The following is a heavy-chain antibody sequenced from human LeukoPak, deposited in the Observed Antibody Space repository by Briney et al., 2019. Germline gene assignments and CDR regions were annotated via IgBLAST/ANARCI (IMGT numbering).Heavy chain of an antibody. D-gene: IGHD6-13*01. CDR2: FNPRGGVT. V-gene: IGHV1-46*01. CDR1: GYIFTSFY. CDR3: ARAPYPRYSSSWFFDY. Sequence: ASVKVSCKASGYIFTSFYIHWVRQVPGQGPEWMGVFNPRGGVTSYPQRFQGRVTVTRDTSTSTVYVELGSLTSEDTAVYYCARAPYPRYSSSWFFDYWGQGTLVTVSS. J-gene: IGHJ4*02.